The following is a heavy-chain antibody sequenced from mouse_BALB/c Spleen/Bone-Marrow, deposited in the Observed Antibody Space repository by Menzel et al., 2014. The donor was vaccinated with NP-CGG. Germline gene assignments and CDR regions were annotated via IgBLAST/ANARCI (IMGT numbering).Heavy chain of an antibody. CDR3: ARLGYYGYFVD. CDR2: INPESSTI. CDR1: GLDFRRYW. D-gene: IGHD2-3*01. V-gene: IGHV4-1*02. J-gene: IGHJ2*01. Sequence: EVMLVESGGGLVQPGGSLKLSCAASGLDFRRYWMSWVRQVPGKGLEWIGEINPESSTINYTPSLKDKFIISRDNAKNTLYLQMSKVRSEDTALYYCARLGYYGYFVDWGQGTTLTVSS.